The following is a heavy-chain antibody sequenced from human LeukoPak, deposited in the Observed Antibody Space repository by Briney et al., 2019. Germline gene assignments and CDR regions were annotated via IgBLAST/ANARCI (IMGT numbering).Heavy chain of an antibody. CDR3: ARGDGYKGFDY. CDR2: IYYGGST. D-gene: IGHD5-24*01. V-gene: IGHV4-59*01. CDR1: DASIIGYY. J-gene: IGHJ4*02. Sequence: PSETLSLTCTVSDASIIGYYWGWIRQPPGKGLEWIAYIYYGGSTEYNPSLKSRVTISVDTSKNQFSLKLSSVTAADTAVYYCARGDGYKGFDYWGQGTLVTVSS.